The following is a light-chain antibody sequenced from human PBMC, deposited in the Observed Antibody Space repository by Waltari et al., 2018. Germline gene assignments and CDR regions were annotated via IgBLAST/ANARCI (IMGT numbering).Light chain of an antibody. J-gene: IGLJ2*01. Sequence: SYELTQPPSVSVSPGQTASITCSGHALSTKYAYWYHQKSGQAPVLVIFEDSKRPSGIPVRISGSSSGTMATLTLSGAQLEDEGDYYCLSPDSSGTYVVFGGGTKLTVL. CDR3: LSPDSSGTYVV. CDR1: ALSTKY. V-gene: IGLV3-10*01. CDR2: EDS.